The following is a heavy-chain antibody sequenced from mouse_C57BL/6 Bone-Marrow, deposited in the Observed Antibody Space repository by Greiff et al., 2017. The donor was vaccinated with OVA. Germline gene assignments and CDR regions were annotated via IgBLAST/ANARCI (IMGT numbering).Heavy chain of an antibody. CDR1: GYTFTSYW. V-gene: IGHV1-64*01. D-gene: IGHD4-1*01. J-gene: IGHJ2*01. Sequence: QVQLQQPGAELVKPGASVKLSCKASGYTFTSYWMHWVKQRPGQGLEWIGMIHPNSGSANYNEKFKSKATLTVDKSSSTAYMQLSSLTSEDSAVYYCARLGRGYFDYWGQGTTLTVSS. CDR2: IHPNSGSA. CDR3: ARLGRGYFDY.